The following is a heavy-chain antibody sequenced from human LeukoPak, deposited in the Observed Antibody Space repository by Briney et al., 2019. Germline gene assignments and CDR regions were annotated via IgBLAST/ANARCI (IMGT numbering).Heavy chain of an antibody. J-gene: IGHJ5*02. V-gene: IGHV3-23*01. Sequence: GGSLRLSCAASGFTFSSYAMNWVRQAPGKGLEWVSAISGSGGSTYYADSVKGRFTISRDNSKNTVYLQMNSLRAEDKAVYYCAKDQGSVAAVVSWFDPWRQGTLVTVSS. CDR2: ISGSGGST. CDR3: AKDQGSVAAVVSWFDP. CDR1: GFTFSSYA. D-gene: IGHD6-13*01.